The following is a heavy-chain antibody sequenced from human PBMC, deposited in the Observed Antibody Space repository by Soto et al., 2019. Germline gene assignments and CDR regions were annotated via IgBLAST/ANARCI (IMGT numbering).Heavy chain of an antibody. J-gene: IGHJ5*02. D-gene: IGHD3-22*01. CDR1: GRPVSSGGYY. V-gene: IGHV4-31*03. Sequence: PSETLSLTCTVSGRPVSSGGYYWTWIRQHPGRGLEWIGYIYHIGSPYYNPSLENRVTISLDTSKNQFSLNLTSVTAADTAIYYCVRDRALDSSGHWFDTWGQGTLVTVYS. CDR3: VRDRALDSSGHWFDT. CDR2: IYHIGSP.